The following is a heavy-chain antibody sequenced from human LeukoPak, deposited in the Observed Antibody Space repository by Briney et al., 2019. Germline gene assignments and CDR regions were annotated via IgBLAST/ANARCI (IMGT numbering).Heavy chain of an antibody. CDR1: GYAFTGYY. D-gene: IGHD6-13*01. V-gene: IGHV1-2*04. CDR3: ARTLSSSWSFVY. Sequence: ASVKVSCKASGYAFTGYYMHWVRQAPGQGLEWMGWINPNSGGTNYAQKFQGWVTMTRDTSISTAYMELSRLRSDDTAVYYCARTLSSSWSFVYWGQRTLVTVSS. CDR2: INPNSGGT. J-gene: IGHJ4*02.